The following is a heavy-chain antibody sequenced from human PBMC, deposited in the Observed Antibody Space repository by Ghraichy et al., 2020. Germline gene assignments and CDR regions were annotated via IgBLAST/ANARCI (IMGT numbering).Heavy chain of an antibody. D-gene: IGHD3-3*01. CDR1: GFTFSSYG. Sequence: GGSLRLSCAASGFTFSSYGMHWVRQAPGKGLEWVAFIRYDGSNKYYADSVKGRFTISRDNSKNTLYLQMNSLRAEDTAVYYCAKGSYYDCWSGSRAFDIWGQGTMVTVSS. CDR3: AKGSYYDCWSGSRAFDI. CDR2: IRYDGSNK. J-gene: IGHJ3*02. V-gene: IGHV3-30*02.